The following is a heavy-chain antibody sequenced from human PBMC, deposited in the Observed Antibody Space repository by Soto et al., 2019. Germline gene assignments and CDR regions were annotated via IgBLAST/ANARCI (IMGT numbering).Heavy chain of an antibody. CDR3: ARGYCGGDCYPFDY. J-gene: IGHJ4*02. Sequence: PSETLSLTCTFSGGSISSYYWSWIRQPPGKGLEWIGYIYYSGSTNYNPSLKSRVTISVDTSKNQFSLKLSSVTAADTAVYYCARGYCGGDCYPFDYWGQGTQVTVSS. CDR2: IYYSGST. V-gene: IGHV4-59*01. CDR1: GGSISSYY. D-gene: IGHD2-21*02.